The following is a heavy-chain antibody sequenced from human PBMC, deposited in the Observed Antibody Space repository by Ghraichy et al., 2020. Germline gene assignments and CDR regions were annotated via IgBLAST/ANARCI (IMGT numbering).Heavy chain of an antibody. D-gene: IGHD2-2*01. CDR1: GFTFSGYG. V-gene: IGHV3-30*18. J-gene: IGHJ4*02. Sequence: LSLTCAASGFTFSGYGMHCVRQTPGKGLEWVAAISYDGSKRFYADSVKDRFTISRENSKNTLYLQMNSLRNDDTALYYCAKGSTSWPLDYWGQGSLVTVAS. CDR3: AKGSTSWPLDY. CDR2: ISYDGSKR.